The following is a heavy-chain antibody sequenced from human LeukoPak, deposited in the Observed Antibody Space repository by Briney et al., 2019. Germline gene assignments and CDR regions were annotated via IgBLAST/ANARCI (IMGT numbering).Heavy chain of an antibody. CDR1: GFTFSSYE. Sequence: GGSLRLSCAASGFTFSSYEMNWVRQAPGKGLEWVSYISSSGSTIYYADSVKGRFTISRDNAKNSLYLQINSLRAEDTAVYYCARVFHWGFDYWGQGTLVTVSS. J-gene: IGHJ4*02. D-gene: IGHD7-27*01. CDR2: ISSSGSTI. CDR3: ARVFHWGFDY. V-gene: IGHV3-48*03.